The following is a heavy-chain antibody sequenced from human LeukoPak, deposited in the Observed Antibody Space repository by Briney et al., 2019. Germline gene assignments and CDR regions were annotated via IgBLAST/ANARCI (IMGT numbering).Heavy chain of an antibody. CDR2: VYYSGST. CDR3: ARIHRYCSGGACYVLDN. CDR1: GGSISSYY. Sequence: SETLSLTCTVSGGSISSYYWSWIRQPPGRGLEWIGYVYYSGSTNYNPSFKSRITISVDTSRNQFSLQLSSETAADTAVYYCARIHRYCSGGACYVLDNWGQGTLVAVSS. D-gene: IGHD2-15*01. V-gene: IGHV4-59*01. J-gene: IGHJ4*02.